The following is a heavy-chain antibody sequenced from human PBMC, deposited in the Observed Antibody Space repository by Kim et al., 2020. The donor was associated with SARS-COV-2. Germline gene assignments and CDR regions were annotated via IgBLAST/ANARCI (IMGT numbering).Heavy chain of an antibody. V-gene: IGHV3-48*02. J-gene: IGHJ3*02. Sequence: YADSVKGLFTISRDNAKNSLYLQMYSLRDEDTAVYYCARDERGSQYAFDIWGQGTMVTVSS. D-gene: IGHD1-26*01. CDR3: ARDERGSQYAFDI.